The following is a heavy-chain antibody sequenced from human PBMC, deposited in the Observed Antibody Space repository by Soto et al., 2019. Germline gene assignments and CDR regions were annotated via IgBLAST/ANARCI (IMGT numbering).Heavy chain of an antibody. D-gene: IGHD3-9*01. CDR1: GFSIRGYA. V-gene: IGHV3-30-3*01. Sequence: QVQLLESGGGVVQPGRSLRLSCAASGFSIRGYAMHWVRQAPGKGPEWVAFISHDENNIRHADSVKGRFTISRDDSENTLSLQMDSLRPEDTAVYYCTRVGRGFDWGSGMDVWGHGTTVTVSS. CDR2: ISHDENNI. J-gene: IGHJ6*02. CDR3: TRVGRGFDWGSGMDV.